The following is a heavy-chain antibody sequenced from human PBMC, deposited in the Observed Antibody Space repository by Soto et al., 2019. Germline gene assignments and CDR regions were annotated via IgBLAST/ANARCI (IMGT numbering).Heavy chain of an antibody. CDR3: ASTYSTSWYWFDP. D-gene: IGHD6-13*01. J-gene: IGHJ5*02. CDR1: GFSLSNAGLG. V-gene: IGHV2-26*04. Sequence: QVTVKESGPVLVKPTETLTLICTVSGFSLSNAGLGVSWIRQPPGKALEWLAHIFSNDEKSYSTSLKSRLTISKDTSKSLVVLTMTNMDPVDTATYYCASTYSTSWYWFDPWGQGTLVTVSS. CDR2: IFSNDEK.